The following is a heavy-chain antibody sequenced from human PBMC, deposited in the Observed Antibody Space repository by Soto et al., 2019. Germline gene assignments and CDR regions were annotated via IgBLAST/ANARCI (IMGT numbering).Heavy chain of an antibody. J-gene: IGHJ4*02. D-gene: IGHD2-15*01. CDR3: GREVVTSKWYFDN. CDR1: GFSFSDLS. CDR2: TGSTAIT. V-gene: IGHV3-30-3*01. Sequence: GGSLRLSFRPSGFSFSDLSLHWFRHSPGKRLECLAVTGSTAITFYADSVKRLFTIFRDNSQDTVFLQMDNLRPHYSGAPFCGREVVTSKWYFDNWGQGSPVTVSS.